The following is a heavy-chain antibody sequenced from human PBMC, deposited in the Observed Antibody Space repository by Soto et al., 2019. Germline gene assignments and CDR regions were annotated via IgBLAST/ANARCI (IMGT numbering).Heavy chain of an antibody. CDR2: IYYSGST. CDR1: GGSISSGDYY. CDR3: ARRHSSPYFDY. Sequence: QVQLQESGPGLVKPSQTLSLTCTVSGGSISSGDYYWSWIRQPPGKGLEWIGSIYYSGSTYYNPSLKXRXTXSXXTSKNQFSLKLNSVTAADTAVYYCARRHSSPYFDYWGQGTLVTVSS. V-gene: IGHV4-30-4*01. D-gene: IGHD6-13*01. J-gene: IGHJ4*02.